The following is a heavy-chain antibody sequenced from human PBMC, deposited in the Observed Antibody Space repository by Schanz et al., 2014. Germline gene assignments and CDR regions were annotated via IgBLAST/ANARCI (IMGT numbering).Heavy chain of an antibody. D-gene: IGHD2-2*02. J-gene: IGHJ6*03. CDR1: GGSISSGGYY. V-gene: IGHV4-31*03. Sequence: QVQLQESGPGLVKPSQTLSLTCTVSGGSISSGGYYWSWIRQHPGKGLEWIGYIYYSGSTYSNPSRKSGVTISVDASKNQFSLKLSSGTAAATAVYYCARGGARRFPVVPDAIQGLRGHYYYYYLDVWGKGTTVTASS. CDR2: IYYSGST. CDR3: ARGGARRFPVVPDAIQGLRGHYYYYYLDV.